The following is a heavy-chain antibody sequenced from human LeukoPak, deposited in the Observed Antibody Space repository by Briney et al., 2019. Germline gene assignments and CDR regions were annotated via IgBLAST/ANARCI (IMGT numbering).Heavy chain of an antibody. V-gene: IGHV1-18*01. CDR2: ISAYNGNT. Sequence: ASVKVSCKASGYTFTSYGISWVRQAPGQGLEWMGWISAYNGNTNYAQKLQGRVTMTTDTSTSTAYMELRSLRSDDTAVYYCARESSGWYYNYMDVWGKGTTVTVSS. J-gene: IGHJ6*03. D-gene: IGHD6-19*01. CDR1: GYTFTSYG. CDR3: ARESSGWYYNYMDV.